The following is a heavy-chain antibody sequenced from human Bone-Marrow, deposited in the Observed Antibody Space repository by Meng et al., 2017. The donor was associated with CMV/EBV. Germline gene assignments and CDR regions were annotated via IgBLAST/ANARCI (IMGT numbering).Heavy chain of an antibody. CDR2: IGTAGDT. CDR3: TRGFMRSSGWYQLYYYYGMDV. V-gene: IGHV3-13*03. J-gene: IGHJ6*02. D-gene: IGHD6-19*01. Sequence: GGSLRLSCAACGFTFSSYDMHWVRQATGKGLEWVSAIGTAGDTYYPGSVKGQFTISRENAKNSLYLQMNSLKTEDTAVYYCTRGFMRSSGWYQLYYYYGMDVWGQGTTVTVS. CDR1: GFTFSSYD.